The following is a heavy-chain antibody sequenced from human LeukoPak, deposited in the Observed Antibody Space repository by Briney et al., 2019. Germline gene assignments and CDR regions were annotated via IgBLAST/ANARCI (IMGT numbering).Heavy chain of an antibody. V-gene: IGHV1-2*06. CDR2: INPNSGGT. D-gene: IGHD5-18*01. J-gene: IGHJ4*02. CDR3: ARVFVRYSYGLDY. Sequence: GASVKVSCKASGYTFTGYYMHWVLQAPGQGLEWMGRINPNSGGTNYAQKFQGRVTMTRDTSISTAYMELSRLRSDDTAVYYCARVFVRYSYGLDYWGQGTLVTVSS. CDR1: GYTFTGYY.